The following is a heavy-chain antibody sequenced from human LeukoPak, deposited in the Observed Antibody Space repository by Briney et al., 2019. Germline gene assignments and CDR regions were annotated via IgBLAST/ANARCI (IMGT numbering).Heavy chain of an antibody. V-gene: IGHV3-33*01. D-gene: IGHD6-13*01. J-gene: IGHJ4*02. CDR2: IWYDGSNK. CDR3: AGGGLDSSSWHQFDY. Sequence: PGRSLRLSCAASGFTFSSYGMHWVRQAPGKGLEWVAVIWYDGSNKYYADSVKGRFTISRDNSKNTLYLQMNSLRAEDTAVYYCAGGGLDSSSWHQFDYWGQGTLVTVSS. CDR1: GFTFSSYG.